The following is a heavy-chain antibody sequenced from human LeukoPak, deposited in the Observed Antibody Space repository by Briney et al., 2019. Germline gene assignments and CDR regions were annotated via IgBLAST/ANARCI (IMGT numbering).Heavy chain of an antibody. J-gene: IGHJ4*02. CDR2: IKQDGSEK. CDR1: GLTFSSFW. CDR3: ARPIVATNLDY. Sequence: GGSLRLSCAASGLTFSSFWMSWVRQAPGKGLEWVANIKQDGSEKYYVDSVKGRFTISRDNAKNSLYLQMNSLRAEDTAVYYCARPIVATNLDYWGQGTLVTVSS. V-gene: IGHV3-7*05. D-gene: IGHD5-12*01.